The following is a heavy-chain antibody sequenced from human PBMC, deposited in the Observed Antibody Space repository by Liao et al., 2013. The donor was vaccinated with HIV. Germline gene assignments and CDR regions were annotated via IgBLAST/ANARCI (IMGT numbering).Heavy chain of an antibody. CDR2: IYTSGST. V-gene: IGHV4-4*07. D-gene: IGHD3-10*01. J-gene: IGHJ6*03. Sequence: QVQLQESGPGLVKPSETLSLTCTVSGGSISSYYWSWIRQPAGKGLEWIGRIYTSGSTNYNPSLKSRVTMSVDTSKNQFSLKLSSVTAADTAVYYCARGEANALWFGESYYYYMDVWGKGTTVTVSS. CDR1: GGSISSYY. CDR3: ARGEANALWFGESYYYYMDV.